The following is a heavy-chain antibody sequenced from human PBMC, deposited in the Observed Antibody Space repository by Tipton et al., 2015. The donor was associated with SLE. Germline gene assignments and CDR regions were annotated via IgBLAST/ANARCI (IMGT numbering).Heavy chain of an antibody. V-gene: IGHV4-59*01. CDR2: IFYTGGT. CDR1: GGSISSYY. Sequence: TLSLTCTVSGGSISSYYWSWIRQPPGKGLEWIGYIFYTGGTSYNPSLKSRVTMSIDSPRKQFSLKVRSVTAADTAVYYCARDEYRYDTTGYHLLGHFDFWGQGTLVTVSS. CDR3: ARDEYRYDTTGYHLLGHFDF. D-gene: IGHD3-22*01. J-gene: IGHJ4*02.